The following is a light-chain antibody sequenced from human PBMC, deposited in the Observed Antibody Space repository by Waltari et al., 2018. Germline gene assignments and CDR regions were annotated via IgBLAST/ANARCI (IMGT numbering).Light chain of an antibody. CDR1: QSLLYSPKNKNY. V-gene: IGKV4-1*01. J-gene: IGKJ2*01. CDR2: YAS. Sequence: DIVMTQSPESLTVALAGPATINCMSSQSLLYSPKNKNYLAWYQQIPGQPPTLLMYYASPREFEVPDRFTCSGSGTDFTLSISSLEADDVAVYYCQQYYTSPQYTFGQGTKLEIK. CDR3: QQYYTSPQYT.